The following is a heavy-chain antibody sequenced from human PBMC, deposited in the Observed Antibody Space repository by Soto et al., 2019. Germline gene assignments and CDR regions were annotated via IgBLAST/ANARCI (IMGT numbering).Heavy chain of an antibody. Sequence: GGSLRLSCTASGFTFGDYAMSWVRQAPGKGLEWVGFIRSKAYGGTTEYAASVKDRFTISRDDSKSIAYLQMNSLKTEDTAVYYCTSGRSGSYYYYYYGMDVWGQGTTVTVSS. CDR1: GFTFGDYA. V-gene: IGHV3-49*04. D-gene: IGHD1-26*01. CDR2: IRSKAYGGTT. J-gene: IGHJ6*02. CDR3: TSGRSGSYYYYYYGMDV.